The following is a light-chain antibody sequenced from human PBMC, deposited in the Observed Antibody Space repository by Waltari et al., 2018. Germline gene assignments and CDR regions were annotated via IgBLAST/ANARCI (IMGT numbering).Light chain of an antibody. CDR2: DAF. J-gene: IGKJ1*01. Sequence: IEMTQSPATLSVSPGERATLSCRASQNVGTKLAWYQQKPGLAPRLLIYDAFTRATGIPARFSGSGSGTEFTLTISSLQSEDLVLYHCLQYHYWPPWTFGQGTKVEVK. CDR1: QNVGTK. CDR3: LQYHYWPPWT. V-gene: IGKV3-15*01.